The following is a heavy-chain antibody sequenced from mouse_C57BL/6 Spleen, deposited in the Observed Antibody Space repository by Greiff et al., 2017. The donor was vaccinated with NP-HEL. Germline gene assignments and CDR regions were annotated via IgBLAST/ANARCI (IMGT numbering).Heavy chain of an antibody. V-gene: IGHV1-55*01. D-gene: IGHD1-1*01. CDR1: GYTFTSYW. CDR2: IYPGSGST. CDR3: ARSDYYGSYFDY. J-gene: IGHJ2*01. Sequence: VQLQQSGAELVKPGASVKMSCKASGYTFTSYWITWVKQRPGQGLEWIGDIYPGSGSTNYNEKFKSKATLTVDTSSSTAYMQLSSLTSEDSAVYYCARSDYYGSYFDYWGQGTTLTVSS.